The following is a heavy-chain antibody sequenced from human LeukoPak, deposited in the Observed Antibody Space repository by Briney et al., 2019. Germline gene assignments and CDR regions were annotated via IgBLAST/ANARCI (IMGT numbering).Heavy chain of an antibody. CDR3: ARQEGFDFWSGYYTGYYSGMDV. V-gene: IGHV5-51*01. D-gene: IGHD3-3*01. CDR1: GYSFTSYW. CDR2: IYPGDSDT. Sequence: GESLKISCKGSGYSFTSYWIAWVRQMPGKGLEWMGIIYPGDSDTRYSPSFQGQVTISADEYIRTAYLQWRSLKASDTAIYYCARQEGFDFWSGYYTGYYSGMDVWGQGTTVTVSS. J-gene: IGHJ6*02.